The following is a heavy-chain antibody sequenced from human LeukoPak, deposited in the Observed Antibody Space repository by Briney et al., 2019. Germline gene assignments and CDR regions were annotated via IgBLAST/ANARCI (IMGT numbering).Heavy chain of an antibody. V-gene: IGHV3-23*01. Sequence: AGGSLRPSCAASGFTFSSYAMSWVRQAPGKGLEWVSAISGSGGSTYYADSVKGRFTISRDNSKNTLYLQMNSLRAEDTAVYYCAKSLPPTTGFDFDYWGQGTLVTVSS. CDR3: AKSLPPTTGFDFDY. J-gene: IGHJ4*02. D-gene: IGHD4-11*01. CDR1: GFTFSSYA. CDR2: ISGSGGST.